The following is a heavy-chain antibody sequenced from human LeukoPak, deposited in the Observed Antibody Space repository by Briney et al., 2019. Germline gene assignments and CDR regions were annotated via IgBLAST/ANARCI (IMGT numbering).Heavy chain of an antibody. V-gene: IGHV3-48*03. CDR3: ARERVTITMIPHPTYFDY. CDR1: GFTFSSYE. CDR2: ISSSGSTI. Sequence: GGSLRLSCAASGFTFSSYEMNWVRQAPGKGLEWVSYISSSGSTIYYADSVKGRFTISRDNAKNSLYLQMNSLRAEDTAVYYCARERVTITMIPHPTYFDYWGQGTLVTVSS. D-gene: IGHD3-22*01. J-gene: IGHJ4*02.